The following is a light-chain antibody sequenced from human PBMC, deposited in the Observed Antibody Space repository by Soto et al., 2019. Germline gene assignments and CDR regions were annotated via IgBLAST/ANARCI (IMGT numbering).Light chain of an antibody. CDR3: QQRSNWRPIT. V-gene: IGKV3-11*01. J-gene: IGKJ5*01. CDR2: DAS. CDR1: QSVSSY. Sequence: EIVLTQSPATLPLSPGKRATLSGRASQSVSSYLAWYQQKPGQAPRLLIYDASNRATGIPARFSGSESGADFTLTISSLEPEDFAFYYCQQRSNWRPITFGQGTRLEIK.